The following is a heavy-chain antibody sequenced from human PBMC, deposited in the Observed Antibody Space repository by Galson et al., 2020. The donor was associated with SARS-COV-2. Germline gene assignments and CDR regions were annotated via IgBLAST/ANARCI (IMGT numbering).Heavy chain of an antibody. Sequence: GGSLRLSCAASGFTFSSYAMHWVRQAPGKGLEWVAVISYDGSNKYYVDSVKGRFTISRDNSKNTLYLQMNSLRAEDTAVYYCARDFSDYYDILTGSLYYYGMDVWGQGTTVTVSS. CDR2: ISYDGSNK. J-gene: IGHJ6*02. V-gene: IGHV3-30*04. D-gene: IGHD3-9*01. CDR1: GFTFSSYA. CDR3: ARDFSDYYDILTGSLYYYGMDV.